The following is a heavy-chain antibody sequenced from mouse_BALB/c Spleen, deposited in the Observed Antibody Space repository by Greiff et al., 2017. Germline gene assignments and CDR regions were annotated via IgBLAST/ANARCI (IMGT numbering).Heavy chain of an antibody. D-gene: IGHD2-5*01. CDR3: ARESNYYYYAMDY. CDR1: GYTFTSYY. CDR2: IYPGNVNT. Sequence: QVQLQQSGPELVKPGASVRISCKASGYTFTSYYIHWVKQRPGQGLEWIGWIYPGNVNTKYNEKFKGKATLTADKSSSTAYMQLSSLTSEDSAVYFCARESNYYYYAMDYWGQGTSVTVSS. V-gene: IGHV1S56*01. J-gene: IGHJ4*01.